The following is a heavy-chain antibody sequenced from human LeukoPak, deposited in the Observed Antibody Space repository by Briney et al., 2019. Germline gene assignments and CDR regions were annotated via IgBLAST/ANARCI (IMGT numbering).Heavy chain of an antibody. V-gene: IGHV1-18*01. CDR3: ARDLIAVASVPFDY. CDR2: ISAYNGNT. Sequence: GASVTVSCKASGYTFTSYGISWVRQAPGQGLEWMGWISAYNGNTNYAQKLQGRVTMTTDTSTSTAYMELRSLRSDDTAVYYCARDLIAVASVPFDYWGQGTLVTVSS. CDR1: GYTFTSYG. D-gene: IGHD6-19*01. J-gene: IGHJ4*02.